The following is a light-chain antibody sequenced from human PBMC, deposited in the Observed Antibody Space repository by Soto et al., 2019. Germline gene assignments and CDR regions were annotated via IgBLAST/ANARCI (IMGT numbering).Light chain of an antibody. V-gene: IGKV3-11*01. Sequence: EIVMTQSPATLSVSPGERASLSCRASQSVSSNLSWYQQKPGQTPRLLIYATSTRATGIPARFSGSGSGTDFTLTISSLEPEDFAVYYCQQRSSWPRAFGQGTKVDI. CDR1: QSVSSN. CDR3: QQRSSWPRA. CDR2: ATS. J-gene: IGKJ1*01.